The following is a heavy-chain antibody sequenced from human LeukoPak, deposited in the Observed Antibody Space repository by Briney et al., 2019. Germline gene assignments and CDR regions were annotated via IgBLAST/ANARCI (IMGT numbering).Heavy chain of an antibody. CDR1: GYTFTTYG. J-gene: IGHJ4*02. CDR3: ARDGYFDY. V-gene: IGHV1-18*01. Sequence: ASVKVSCQASGYTFTTYGIAWVRQAPGQGLEWMGWISGYNGNTNYAQKFQGRVTITTDTTTTTAYMELRSLRSDDTAVYYCARDGYFDYWGQGTLVTVSS. CDR2: ISGYNGNT.